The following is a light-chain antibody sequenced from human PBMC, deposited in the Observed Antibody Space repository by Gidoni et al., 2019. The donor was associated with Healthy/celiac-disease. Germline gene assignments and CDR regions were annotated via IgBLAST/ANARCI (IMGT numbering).Light chain of an antibody. CDR2: GAS. Sequence: EIVMTQSPATLSVSRGERATLSCRASQSVSSNLAWYQQTPGQAPRLLIYGASTRATGIPARFSGSGSGTEFTLTISSLQSEDFAVYYCQQYNTWPSFGPGTKVDIK. CDR3: QQYNTWPS. CDR1: QSVSSN. V-gene: IGKV3-15*01. J-gene: IGKJ3*01.